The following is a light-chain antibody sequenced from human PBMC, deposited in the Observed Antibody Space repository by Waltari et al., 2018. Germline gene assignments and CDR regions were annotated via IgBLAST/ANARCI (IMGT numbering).Light chain of an antibody. CDR3: QSYDISLSVV. CDR2: GSS. CDR1: ASNIGAGYV. J-gene: IGLJ3*02. Sequence: QSVLTPPPSVSGAPGQRVTISCTGIASNIGAGYVVHWYQQLPRAAPKLLIYGSSSRPLGVPDRFFGSTSGTSASLAITGLQAEDEADYYCQSYDISLSVVFGGGTKLTVL. V-gene: IGLV1-40*01.